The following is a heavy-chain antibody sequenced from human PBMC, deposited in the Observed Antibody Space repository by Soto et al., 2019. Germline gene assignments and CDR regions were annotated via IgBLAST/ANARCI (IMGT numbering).Heavy chain of an antibody. CDR3: ARRYGRNFDY. CDR2: INHSGST. CDR1: GGSFSGYY. D-gene: IGHD4-17*01. Sequence: QVQLQQWGAGLLKPSETLSLTCAVYGGSFSGYYWNCIRQPPGKGLEWIGEINHSGSTNYNPSLXSXAXSXXDPSKTQCSLKLSSVTAADTAAYYCARRYGRNFDYWGPGTLVTVSS. J-gene: IGHJ4*02. V-gene: IGHV4-34*01.